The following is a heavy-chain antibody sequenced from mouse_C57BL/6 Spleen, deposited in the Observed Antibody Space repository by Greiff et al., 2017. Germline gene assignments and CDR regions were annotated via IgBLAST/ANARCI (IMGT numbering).Heavy chain of an antibody. J-gene: IGHJ4*01. CDR2: ISYDGSN. D-gene: IGHD2-4*01. CDR3: ARWGDYGDYAMDY. V-gene: IGHV3-6*01. Sequence: EVKLMESGPGLVKPSQSLSLTCSVTGYSITSGYYWNWIRQFPGNKLEWMGNISYDGSNNYNPSLKNRISITRDTSKNQFFLKLNSVTTEDTATYYCARWGDYGDYAMDYWGQGTSVTVSS. CDR1: GYSITSGYY.